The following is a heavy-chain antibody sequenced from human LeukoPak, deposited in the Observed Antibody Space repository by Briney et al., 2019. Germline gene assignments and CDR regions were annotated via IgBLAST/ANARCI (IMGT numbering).Heavy chain of an antibody. D-gene: IGHD6-13*01. J-gene: IGHJ4*02. CDR3: ARVAAAAGTGPTYFDY. V-gene: IGHV4-4*07. CDR1: GGSISSYY. CDR2: IYSSGST. Sequence: PSETLSLTCTVSGGSISSYYWSWIRQPAGKGLEWIGRIYSSGSTNYNPSLKSRFTMSVDTSKNQLSLKLSSVTAADTAVYYCARVAAAAGTGPTYFDYWGQGTLVTVSS.